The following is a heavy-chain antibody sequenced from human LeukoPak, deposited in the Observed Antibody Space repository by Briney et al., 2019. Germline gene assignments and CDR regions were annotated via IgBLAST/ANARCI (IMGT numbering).Heavy chain of an antibody. D-gene: IGHD2-21*02. CDR2: VIPIFGTA. CDR1: GGTFSSYA. Sequence: ASVEVFCKGSGGTFSSYAISWVRQAPGQGLEWVGGVIPIFGTANYAQKFQGRVTITADESTSTAYMELSSLRSEDTAVYYCARVEPAYCGGDCYWYNWFDPWGQGTLVTVSS. CDR3: ARVEPAYCGGDCYWYNWFDP. J-gene: IGHJ5*02. V-gene: IGHV1-69*01.